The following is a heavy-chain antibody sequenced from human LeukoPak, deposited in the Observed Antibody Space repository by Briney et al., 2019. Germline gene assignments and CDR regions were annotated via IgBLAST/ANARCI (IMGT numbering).Heavy chain of an antibody. CDR1: GGSISTYY. CDR3: ARRLAVTGIHCFDH. Sequence: SETLSLTCTVSGGSISTYYWSWIRQPPGKGLEWIGYVYYSGATNYNPSLKSRVTISLDTSKNQFSLRLTSVTAADTAVYYCARRLAVTGIHCFDHWGQGTPVTVSS. J-gene: IGHJ4*02. V-gene: IGHV4-59*08. D-gene: IGHD6-19*01. CDR2: VYYSGAT.